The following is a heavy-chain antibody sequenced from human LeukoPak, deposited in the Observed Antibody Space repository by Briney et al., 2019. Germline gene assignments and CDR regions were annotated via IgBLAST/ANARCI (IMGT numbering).Heavy chain of an antibody. V-gene: IGHV4-39*01. CDR1: GGPISSSSYY. D-gene: IGHD6-19*01. CDR2: IYYSGST. Sequence: SETLSLTCTVSGGPISSSSYYWDWIRQPPGKGLEWIGSIYYSGSTYYNPSLKSRVTISVDTSKNQFSLRLTSVTAADTAVYYCATNGWYCLDHWGQGALVTVSS. J-gene: IGHJ1*01. CDR3: ATNGWYCLDH.